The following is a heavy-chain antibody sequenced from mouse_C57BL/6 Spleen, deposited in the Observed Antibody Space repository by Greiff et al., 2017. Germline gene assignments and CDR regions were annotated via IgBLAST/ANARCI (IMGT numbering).Heavy chain of an antibody. Sequence: VQVVESGAELMKPGASVKLSCKATGYTFTGYWIEWVQQRPGHGLEWIGEILPGSGSTNYNEQFKGKATFTADTSSNTAYMQLSSLTTEDSASYYCARVNYDYDDYAMDYWGQGTSVTVSS. D-gene: IGHD2-4*01. CDR1: GYTFTGYW. J-gene: IGHJ4*01. V-gene: IGHV1-9*01. CDR3: ARVNYDYDDYAMDY. CDR2: ILPGSGST.